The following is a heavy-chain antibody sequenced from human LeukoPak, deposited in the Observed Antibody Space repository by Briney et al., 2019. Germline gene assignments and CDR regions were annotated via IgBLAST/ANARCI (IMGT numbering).Heavy chain of an antibody. V-gene: IGHV3-48*01. Sequence: GGSLRLSCPASGFTFGNYGMNWVRQAPGKGLEWFSYIGTSGSSIYYADSVKGRFTISRDNAKNSLFLQMNSLRAEDTAVYYCARSRVWGAPGYWGQGTLVTVSS. CDR2: IGTSGSSI. D-gene: IGHD3-10*01. CDR1: GFTFGNYG. J-gene: IGHJ4*02. CDR3: ARSRVWGAPGY.